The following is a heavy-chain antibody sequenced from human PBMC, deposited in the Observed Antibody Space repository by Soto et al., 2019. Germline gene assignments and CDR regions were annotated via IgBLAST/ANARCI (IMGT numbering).Heavy chain of an antibody. D-gene: IGHD2-2*01. V-gene: IGHV3-33*01. CDR3: ARDNIPAASLLTDY. Sequence: QVQLVESGGGVVQPGRSLRLSCAASGFTFSSYGMHWVRQAPGKGLEWVAVIWYDGSNKYYADSLKGRFTISRDNSKNTLYLQMNSLRAEDTAVYYCARDNIPAASLLTDYWGQGTLVTVSS. CDR1: GFTFSSYG. J-gene: IGHJ4*02. CDR2: IWYDGSNK.